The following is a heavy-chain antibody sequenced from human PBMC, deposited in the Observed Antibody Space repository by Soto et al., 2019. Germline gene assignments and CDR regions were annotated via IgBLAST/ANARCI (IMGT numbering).Heavy chain of an antibody. D-gene: IGHD3-3*01. CDR3: AIVWRLAIGFWSRPLDY. J-gene: IGHJ4*02. CDR1: GGSFSGYY. CDR2: INHNGST. Sequence: SETLSLTCAVYGGSFSGYYWSWIRQPPGKGLEWIGEINHNGSTNYNPSLKSRVTISVDTSKNQFSLKLSSVTAADTAVYYCAIVWRLAIGFWSRPLDYWGQGTLVAVSS. V-gene: IGHV4-34*01.